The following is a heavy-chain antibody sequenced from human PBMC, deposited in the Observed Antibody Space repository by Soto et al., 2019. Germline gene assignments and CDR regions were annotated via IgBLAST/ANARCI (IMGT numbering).Heavy chain of an antibody. CDR2: IKSKTDGGTT. CDR1: GFTFSNAW. CDR3: TAPFIAVAGNGGYYYYYGMDV. J-gene: IGHJ6*02. D-gene: IGHD6-19*01. V-gene: IGHV3-15*07. Sequence: GGSLRLSCAASGFTFSNAWMNWVRQAPGKGLEWVGRIKSKTDGGTTDYAAPVKGRFTISRDDSKNTLYLQMNSLKTEDTAVYYCTAPFIAVAGNGGYYYYYGMDVWGQGTTVTVSS.